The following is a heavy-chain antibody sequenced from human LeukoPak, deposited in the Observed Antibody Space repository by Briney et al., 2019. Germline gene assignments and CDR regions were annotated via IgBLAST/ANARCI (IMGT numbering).Heavy chain of an antibody. Sequence: PGGSLRLSCAASDFAFSTSYLSWVRQAPGKGLEWISVIYTGGNTFYADSVKGRFTISRDNSKNTLYLQMNTLRTEDTALYYCARDMAYSGSYGSLDYWGQGTLVTVSS. J-gene: IGHJ4*02. V-gene: IGHV3-53*05. CDR1: DFAFSTSY. D-gene: IGHD1-26*01. CDR2: IYTGGNT. CDR3: ARDMAYSGSYGSLDY.